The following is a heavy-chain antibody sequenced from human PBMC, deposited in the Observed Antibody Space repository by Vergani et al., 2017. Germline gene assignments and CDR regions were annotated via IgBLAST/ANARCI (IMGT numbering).Heavy chain of an antibody. CDR1: GFTFSSYA. J-gene: IGHJ4*02. CDR3: ARGQRYQLGGYYFDY. CDR2: IGTAGDT. V-gene: IGHV3-13*01. D-gene: IGHD2-2*01. Sequence: EVQLVESGGGLVQPGGSLRLSCAASGFTFSSYAMSWVRQAPGKGLEWVSAIGTAGDTYYPGSVKGRFTISRENAKNSLYLQMNSLRAGDTAVYYCARGQRYQLGGYYFDYWGQGTLVTVSS.